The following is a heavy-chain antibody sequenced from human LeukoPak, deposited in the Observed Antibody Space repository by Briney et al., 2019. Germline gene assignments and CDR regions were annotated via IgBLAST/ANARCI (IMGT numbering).Heavy chain of an antibody. CDR3: ARHNIVVVPAAIRGNWFDP. J-gene: IGHJ5*02. V-gene: IGHV4-61*09. Sequence: PSQTLSLTCTVSSGSISSGNSYWSWIRQPAGKGLEWIGHIYTSGSTNYNPSLKSRVTISVDTSKNQFSLKLSSVTAADTAVYYCARHNIVVVPAAIRGNWFDPWGQGTLVTVSS. CDR1: SGSISSGNSY. D-gene: IGHD2-2*02. CDR2: IYTSGST.